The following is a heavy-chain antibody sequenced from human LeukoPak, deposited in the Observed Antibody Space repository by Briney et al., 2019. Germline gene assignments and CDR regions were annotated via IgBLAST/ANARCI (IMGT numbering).Heavy chain of an antibody. D-gene: IGHD6-13*01. CDR2: INPNSGGT. Sequence: ASVKVSCKASGYTFTGYYMHWVRQAPGQGLEWMGWINPNSGGTNYAQKFQGWVTMTRDTSISTAYMELSRLRSDDTAVYYCAREYSSSWTSSLGYWGQGTLVTVSS. J-gene: IGHJ4*02. V-gene: IGHV1-2*04. CDR3: AREYSSSWTSSLGY. CDR1: GYTFTGYY.